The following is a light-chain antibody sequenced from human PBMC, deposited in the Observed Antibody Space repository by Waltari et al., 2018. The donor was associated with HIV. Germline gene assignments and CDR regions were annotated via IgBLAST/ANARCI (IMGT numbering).Light chain of an antibody. V-gene: IGLV2-14*01. CDR2: EVS. CDR3: SSYTGSSTLVV. CDR1: SSDIGGYNY. Sequence: QSALTQPASVSGSPGQSITIYCTGTSSDIGGYNYVSCYQQHPVKAPKLMIYEVSYRPSGISNRFSGSKSGNTASLTISGLQADDEADYYCSSYTGSSTLVVFGGGTKLIVL. J-gene: IGLJ2*01.